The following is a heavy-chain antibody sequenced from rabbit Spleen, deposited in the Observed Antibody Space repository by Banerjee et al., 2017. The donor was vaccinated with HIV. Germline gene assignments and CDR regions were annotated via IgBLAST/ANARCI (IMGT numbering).Heavy chain of an antibody. CDR3: ARDLVAAIGWNFNL. CDR1: GFSFSRNYY. V-gene: IGHV1S45*01. Sequence: QEQLEESGGDLVKPGASLTLTCTASGFSFSRNYYMCWVRQAPGKGLEWIACINMFTGKSVYASWAKGRFIMSRPSSTTVTLQMTSLTVADTATYFCARDLVAAIGWNFNLWGPGTLVTVS. D-gene: IGHD5-1*01. CDR2: INMFTGKS. J-gene: IGHJ4*01.